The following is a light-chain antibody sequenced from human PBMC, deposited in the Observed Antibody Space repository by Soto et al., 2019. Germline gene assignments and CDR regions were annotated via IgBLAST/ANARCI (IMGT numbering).Light chain of an antibody. CDR3: MQATQYRPYT. Sequence: DIVLTQTPLSSPVTLGQPASISCRSSQSLVHSDGNTYLSWFHQRPGQPPRLLIDKVSNRFSGVPDRFSGSGAGTYFTLKISRVEAKDVGIYFCMQATQYRPYTFGQGTKLEIK. CDR1: QSLVHSDGNTY. CDR2: KVS. V-gene: IGKV2-24*01. J-gene: IGKJ2*01.